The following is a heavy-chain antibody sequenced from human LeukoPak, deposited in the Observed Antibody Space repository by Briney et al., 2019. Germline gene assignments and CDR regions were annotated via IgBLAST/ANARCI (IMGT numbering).Heavy chain of an antibody. J-gene: IGHJ6*03. CDR2: ISYTGANT. D-gene: IGHD1-26*01. Sequence: LTGGSLRLSCAASGFTFSDAAMNWIRQAPGKGLEWVSLISYTGANTYYADSVKGRFTISRDNSKNTLDLQMNSLRAEDTAVYYCAKGYGWEASYYYYYMDVWGKGTTVTISS. CDR3: AKGYGWEASYYYYYMDV. V-gene: IGHV3-23*01. CDR1: GFTFSDAA.